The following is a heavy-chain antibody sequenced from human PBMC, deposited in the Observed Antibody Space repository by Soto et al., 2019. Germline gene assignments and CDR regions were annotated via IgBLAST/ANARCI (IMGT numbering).Heavy chain of an antibody. CDR2: IYWDDDK. Sequence: QITLKESGPTLVKPTQTLTLTCTFSGFSLSTSGVGVGWIRQPPGKALEWLALIYWDDDKRYSPSLKSRLTITKDTPKNQVVLTMTNMDPVDTATYYCARRRGGDAFDIWGQGTMVTVSS. CDR3: ARRRGGDAFDI. V-gene: IGHV2-5*02. D-gene: IGHD2-15*01. J-gene: IGHJ3*02. CDR1: GFSLSTSGVG.